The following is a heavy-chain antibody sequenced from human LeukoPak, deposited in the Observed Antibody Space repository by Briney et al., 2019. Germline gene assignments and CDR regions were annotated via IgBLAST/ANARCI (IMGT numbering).Heavy chain of an antibody. D-gene: IGHD3-22*01. CDR1: GFTFSSYS. J-gene: IGHJ4*02. CDR3: ASQAQASYDSSGHLYH. Sequence: GGSLRLSCAASGFTFSSYSMNWVRQAPGKGLEWVSYISSSSSTIYYADSVKGRFTISRDNAKNSLYLQMNSLRAEDTAVYYCASQAQASYDSSGHLYHWGQGTLVTVPS. CDR2: ISSSSSTI. V-gene: IGHV3-48*01.